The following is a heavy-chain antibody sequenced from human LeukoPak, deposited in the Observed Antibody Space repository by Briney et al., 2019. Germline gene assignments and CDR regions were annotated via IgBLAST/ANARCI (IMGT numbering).Heavy chain of an antibody. V-gene: IGHV3-33*06. CDR2: ILFDGSNK. CDR1: GFTFSSYG. J-gene: IGHJ4*02. Sequence: QLGGSLRLSCAASGFTFSSYGMHWVRQAPGKGLEWVAVILFDGSNKYYGDSAKGRFTISRDNSKNTLYLQMNSLRAEDTAVYYCAKDKGGITYVFDYWGQGTLVTVSS. D-gene: IGHD1-1*01. CDR3: AKDKGGITYVFDY.